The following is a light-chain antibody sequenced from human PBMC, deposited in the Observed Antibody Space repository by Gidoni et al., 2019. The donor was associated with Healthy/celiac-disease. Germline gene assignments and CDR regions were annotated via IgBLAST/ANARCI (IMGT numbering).Light chain of an antibody. CDR3: RLYYGGAVV. J-gene: IGLJ2*01. Sequence: QTVVTQEPSLTVSPGGTVTLTCASSTGAVTSGYYPNWFQQKPGQAPRALIYITSNKHSWTPARFSGSLLGGKAALTLSGVQTEDEAEYYYRLYYGGAVVFGGGTKLTV. CDR1: TGAVTSGYY. V-gene: IGLV7-43*01. CDR2: ITS.